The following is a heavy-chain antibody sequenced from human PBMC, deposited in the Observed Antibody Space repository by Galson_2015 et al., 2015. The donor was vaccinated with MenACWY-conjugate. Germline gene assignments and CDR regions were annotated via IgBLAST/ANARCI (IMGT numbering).Heavy chain of an antibody. CDR2: INAGNGNT. J-gene: IGHJ3*02. CDR1: GYTFTLYA. Sequence: SVKVSCKAAGYTFTLYAMHWVRQAPGQRLEWMGWINAGNGNTKYSQKFQDRVIFSRDIAASTVYMEVTSLVSEDTAVYYCARDRRGSGSSSGNDDAFDMWGQGTMVSVSS. V-gene: IGHV1-3*01. D-gene: IGHD3-10*01. CDR3: ARDRRGSGSSSGNDDAFDM.